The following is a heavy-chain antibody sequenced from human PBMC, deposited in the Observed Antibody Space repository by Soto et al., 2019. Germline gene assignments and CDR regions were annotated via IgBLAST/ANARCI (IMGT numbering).Heavy chain of an antibody. D-gene: IGHD3-22*01. Sequence: GSGPTLVNPTQTLTLTCTFSGFSLSTSGVGVGWIRQPPGKALEWLALIYWDDDKRYSPSLKSRLTITKDTSKNQVVLTMTNMDPVDTATYYCAHLYYYDSSGYFGDAFDIWGQGTMVTVSS. CDR3: AHLYYYDSSGYFGDAFDI. CDR2: IYWDDDK. J-gene: IGHJ3*02. V-gene: IGHV2-5*02. CDR1: GFSLSTSGVG.